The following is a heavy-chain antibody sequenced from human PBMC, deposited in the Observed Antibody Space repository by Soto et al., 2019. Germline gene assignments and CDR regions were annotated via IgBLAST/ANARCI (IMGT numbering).Heavy chain of an antibody. CDR2: IRSKAYGGTT. J-gene: IGHJ6*02. Sequence: XLRLSCTSSGFXFGDYSMSWFRQAPGNGLEWVGLIRSKAYGGTTEYAASVKGRFTISRDDSKSIAYIQMNSLKTEDTAVYYCTSFPDIVVVPAARSGGMDVWGQGITVTVSS. CDR3: TSFPDIVVVPAARSGGMDV. CDR1: GFXFGDYS. D-gene: IGHD2-2*01. V-gene: IGHV3-49*03.